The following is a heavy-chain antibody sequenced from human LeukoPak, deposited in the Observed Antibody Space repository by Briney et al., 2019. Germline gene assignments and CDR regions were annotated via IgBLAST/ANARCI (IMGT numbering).Heavy chain of an antibody. CDR3: ARDWNDGDYFDY. CDR2: IYYSGST. CDR1: GGSISSSSYY. V-gene: IGHV4-39*07. J-gene: IGHJ4*02. Sequence: SETLSLTCTVSGGSISSSSYYWGWIRQPPGKGLEWLGSIYYSGSTYYNPSLKSRVTISVDTSKNQSSLKLSSVTAADTAVYYCARDWNDGDYFDYWGQGTLVTVSS. D-gene: IGHD1-1*01.